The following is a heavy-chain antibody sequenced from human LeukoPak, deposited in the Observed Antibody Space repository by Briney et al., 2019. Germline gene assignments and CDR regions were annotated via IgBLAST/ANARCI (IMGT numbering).Heavy chain of an antibody. Sequence: GGSLRLSCTASEFTFSSSWMTWVRQAPGKGLAWLANINEDGSTKNYVDSVKGRFSISRDNAKKSLYLQMNSLRAEDTAVYYCAGDRAYSTFDYWGQGTLVTVSS. J-gene: IGHJ4*02. V-gene: IGHV3-7*03. D-gene: IGHD2/OR15-2a*01. CDR2: INEDGSTK. CDR3: AGDRAYSTFDY. CDR1: EFTFSSSW.